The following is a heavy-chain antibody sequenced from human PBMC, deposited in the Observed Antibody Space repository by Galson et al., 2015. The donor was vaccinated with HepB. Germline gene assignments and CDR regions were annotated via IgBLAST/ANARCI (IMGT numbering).Heavy chain of an antibody. CDR2: IYYSGST. CDR1: GGPISSGGYY. D-gene: IGHD3-3*01. Sequence: TLSLTCTVSGGPISSGGYYWSWIRQHPGKGLEWIGYIYYSGSTYYNPSLKSRVTISVDTSKNQFSLKLSSVTAADTAVYYCARGEILEWPIGWFDPWGQGTLVTVSS. V-gene: IGHV4-31*03. J-gene: IGHJ5*02. CDR3: ARGEILEWPIGWFDP.